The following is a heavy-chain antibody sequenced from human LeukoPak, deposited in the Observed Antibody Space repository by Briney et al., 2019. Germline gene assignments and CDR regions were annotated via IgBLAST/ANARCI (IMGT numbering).Heavy chain of an antibody. J-gene: IGHJ4*02. CDR3: ARGPDIVATMAFDY. Sequence: GGSLRLSCAASGFTFSDYYMSWIRQAPGKGLEWGSYISSSGSTIYYADSVKGRFTISRDNAKNSLYLQMNSLRAEDTAVYYCARGPDIVATMAFDYWGQGTLVTVSS. D-gene: IGHD5-12*01. V-gene: IGHV3-11*01. CDR2: ISSSGSTI. CDR1: GFTFSDYY.